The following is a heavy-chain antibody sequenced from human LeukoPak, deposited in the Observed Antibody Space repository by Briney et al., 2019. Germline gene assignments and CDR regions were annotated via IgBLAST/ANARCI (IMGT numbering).Heavy chain of an antibody. CDR1: GNSISSGDYY. D-gene: IGHD4/OR15-4a*01. V-gene: IGHV4-61*02. CDR2: IYTSGST. J-gene: IGHJ4*02. CDR3: ARVGGNDYGDRYFDC. Sequence: SQTLSLTCTVSGNSISSGDYYWSWIRQPAGNGLEWIGRIYTSGSTTYNPSLKSRVTISGDTSENQFSLRLSSVTAADTAVYYCARVGGNDYGDRYFDCWGQGTLVTVSS.